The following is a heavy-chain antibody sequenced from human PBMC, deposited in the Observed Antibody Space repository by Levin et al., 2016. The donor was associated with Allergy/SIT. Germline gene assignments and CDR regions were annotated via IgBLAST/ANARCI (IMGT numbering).Heavy chain of an antibody. CDR3: ARGRFSCSGGSCYSGYYYYYGMDV. CDR1: GDSISSSSYY. CDR2: VYYSGST. V-gene: IGHV4-39*07. Sequence: SETLSLTCTVSGDSISSSSYYWGWIRQPPGKGLEWIGSVYYSGSTNYNPSLKSRVTISVDTSKNQFSLKLSSVTAADTAVYYCARGRFSCSGGSCYSGYYYYYGMDVWGQGTTVTVSS. J-gene: IGHJ6*02. D-gene: IGHD2-15*01.